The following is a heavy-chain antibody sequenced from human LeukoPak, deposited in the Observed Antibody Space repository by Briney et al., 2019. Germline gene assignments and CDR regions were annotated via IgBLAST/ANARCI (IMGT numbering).Heavy chain of an antibody. CDR2: INPNSGGT. Sequence: GASVKVSCKASGYTFTGYYMHWVRQAPGQGLEWMGWINPNSGGTNYAQKFQGRVTMTEDTSTDTAYMELSSLRSEDTAVYYCATPGGTIVATQGPFDYWGQGTLVTVSS. CDR3: ATPGGTIVATQGPFDY. V-gene: IGHV1-2*02. CDR1: GYTFTGYY. D-gene: IGHD5-12*01. J-gene: IGHJ4*02.